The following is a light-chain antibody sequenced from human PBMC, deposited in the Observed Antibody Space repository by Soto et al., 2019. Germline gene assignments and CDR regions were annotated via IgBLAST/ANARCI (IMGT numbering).Light chain of an antibody. Sequence: EIVMTQSPATLSVSPGERATLSCRASQSISNNLAWYQQKPGQSPRLHIYGASTRATSGPARFSGSGSGTEFTLTISSLQSEDFAVYYCQQYDNWPLTFGGGTKVEIK. J-gene: IGKJ4*01. V-gene: IGKV3-15*01. CDR2: GAS. CDR1: QSISNN. CDR3: QQYDNWPLT.